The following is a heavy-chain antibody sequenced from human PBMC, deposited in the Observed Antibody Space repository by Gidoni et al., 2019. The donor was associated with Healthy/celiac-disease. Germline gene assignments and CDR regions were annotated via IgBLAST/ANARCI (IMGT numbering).Heavy chain of an antibody. D-gene: IGHD3-22*01. Sequence: EVQLVESGGGVVQPGGSRRHSCSASGFTFSSYAMHGVRQAPGKGLEYVSAISSNGGSTSYADSVKGRFTISRDNSKNTLYLQMSSLRAEDTAVYYCVKGSYYYASSGPPSVFGYYYYGMDVWGQGTTVTVSS. V-gene: IGHV3-64D*06. CDR2: ISSNGGST. CDR1: GFTFSSYA. CDR3: VKGSYYYASSGPPSVFGYYYYGMDV. J-gene: IGHJ6*02.